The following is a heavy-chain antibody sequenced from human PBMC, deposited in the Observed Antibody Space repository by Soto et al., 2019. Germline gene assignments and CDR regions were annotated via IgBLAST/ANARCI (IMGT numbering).Heavy chain of an antibody. D-gene: IGHD5-18*01. CDR1: GGSISSGGYY. Sequence: SETLSLTCTVSGGSISSGGYYWSWIRQHPGKGLEWIGYIYYSGSTYYNPSLKSRVTISVDTSKNQFSLKLSSVTAADTAVYYCARGGYSYGYDATGYYYYGMDVWGQGTTVTVSS. J-gene: IGHJ6*02. CDR3: ARGGYSYGYDATGYYYYGMDV. CDR2: IYYSGST. V-gene: IGHV4-31*03.